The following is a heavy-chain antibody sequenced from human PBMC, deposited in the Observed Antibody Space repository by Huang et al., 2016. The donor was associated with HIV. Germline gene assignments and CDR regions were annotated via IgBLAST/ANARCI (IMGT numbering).Heavy chain of an antibody. J-gene: IGHJ5*02. CDR2: VYYSGDT. CDR3: VRDQGRLAVGGIDNWFDP. D-gene: IGHD6-19*01. CDR1: GDSVSCHY. Sequence: QVHLQESGPGLVKPSETLSLSCTVSGDSVSCHYWRWIRHPPGRGLEWIGTVYYSGDTNYNPRLKSRGTISVDTSKNSFSLRMTSVTAADTAMYYCVRDQGRLAVGGIDNWFDPWGQGTPVTVSS. V-gene: IGHV4-59*02.